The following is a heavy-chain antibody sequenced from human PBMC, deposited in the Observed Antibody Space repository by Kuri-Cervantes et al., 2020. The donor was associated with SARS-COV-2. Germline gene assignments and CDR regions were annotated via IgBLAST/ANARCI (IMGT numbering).Heavy chain of an antibody. Sequence: GEALKISCAASGFTFSSYWMSWVRQAPGKGLEWVANIKQEGSEKYYVDSVKGRFTISRDNAKNSLYLQMNSLRAEDTAVYYCSRWDDFWSGNNYGMDVWGQGTTVTVSS. CDR2: IKQEGSEK. CDR1: GFTFSSYW. D-gene: IGHD3-3*01. CDR3: SRWDDFWSGNNYGMDV. V-gene: IGHV3-7*01. J-gene: IGHJ6*02.